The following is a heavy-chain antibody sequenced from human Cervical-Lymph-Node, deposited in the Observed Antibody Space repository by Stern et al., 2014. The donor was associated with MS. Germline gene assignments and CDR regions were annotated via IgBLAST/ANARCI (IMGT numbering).Heavy chain of an antibody. CDR3: ARLDTSLFDF. CDR1: GYTFTGYY. CDR2: INPNRGGT. D-gene: IGHD5-18*01. Sequence: DQLVESGAEVKKPGASVKVSCKASGYTFTGYYMHWVRQAPGQGLEWMGWINPNRGGTNYAQKFQGRVTMTRDTSISTAYMELSRLTSDDTAVYYCARLDTSLFDFWGQGTLVTVSS. V-gene: IGHV1-2*02. J-gene: IGHJ4*02.